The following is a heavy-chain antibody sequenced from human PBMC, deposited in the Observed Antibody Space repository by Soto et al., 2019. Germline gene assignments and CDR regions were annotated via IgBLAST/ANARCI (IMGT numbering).Heavy chain of an antibody. V-gene: IGHV2-5*02. CDR3: AHSPELCSGSGGRGFAC. CDR2: IYWDDDK. J-gene: IGHJ4*02. D-gene: IGHD3-10*01. Sequence: QITLKESGPPLVKPTQTLTLTCTFSGFSLSSSGVGVGWIRQPPGKALEWLALIYWDDDKRYTPSLRSRLTITKAPPKPQVVLTMTNMDPVDTATYYCAHSPELCSGSGGRGFACWGQGTLVTVSS. CDR1: GFSLSSSGVG.